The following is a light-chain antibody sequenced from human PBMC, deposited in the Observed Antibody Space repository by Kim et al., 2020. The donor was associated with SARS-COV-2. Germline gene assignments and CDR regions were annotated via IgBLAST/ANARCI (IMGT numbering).Light chain of an antibody. V-gene: IGLV2-14*03. J-gene: IGLJ2*01. Sequence: SITIYCNVTSSDVGGYNYVSWYQQHPGKAPKLMIYDVSNRPSGVSNRFSGSKSGNTASLTISGLQAEDEADYYCSSYTSSSTPHVVFGGGTQLTVL. CDR2: DVS. CDR3: SSYTSSSTPHVV. CDR1: SSDVGGYNY.